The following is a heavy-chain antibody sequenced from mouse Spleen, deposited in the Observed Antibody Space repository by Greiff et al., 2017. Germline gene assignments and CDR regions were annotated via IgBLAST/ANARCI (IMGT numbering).Heavy chain of an antibody. CDR1: GYAFTNYL. CDR2: INPGSGGT. CDR3: ARSIDGYDFDD. D-gene: IGHD2-2*01. Sequence: VQLQQSGAELVRPGTSVKVSCKASGYAFTNYLIEWVKQRPGQGLEWIGVINPGSGGTNYNEKFKGKATLTADKSSSTAYMQLSSLTSEDSAVYFCARSIDGYDFDDWGQGTTLTVSS. V-gene: IGHV1-54*01. J-gene: IGHJ2*01.